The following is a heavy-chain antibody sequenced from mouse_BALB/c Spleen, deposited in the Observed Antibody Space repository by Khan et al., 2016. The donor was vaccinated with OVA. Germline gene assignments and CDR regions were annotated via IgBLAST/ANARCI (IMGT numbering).Heavy chain of an antibody. CDR1: GYTFTNYW. CDR2: IYPGNSDT. Sequence: VQLKESGTVLARPGASVKMSCKGSGYTFTNYWMPWVKQRPGQGLEWIGVIYPGNSDTNYNQKFKGKAKLTAVTSTSTAYMELNSLTNEDSAVYYCTRNGFGNYESWDYWGQGTTLTVSS. D-gene: IGHD2-1*01. J-gene: IGHJ2*01. CDR3: TRNGFGNYESWDY. V-gene: IGHV1-5*01.